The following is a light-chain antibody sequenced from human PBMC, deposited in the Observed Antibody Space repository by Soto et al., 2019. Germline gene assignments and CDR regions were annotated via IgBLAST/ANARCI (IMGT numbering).Light chain of an antibody. CDR1: QTVSSS. CDR2: NAS. CDR3: QQYNSYSAA. Sequence: EIQMTQSPATLSGSPGDRATITCRASQTVSSSLAWYQQKPGNAPTLLIYNASTLKTGVPSRFSGSGSGTEFTLTISSLQPDDFATYYCQQYNSYSAAFGQGTKVELK. V-gene: IGKV1-5*03. J-gene: IGKJ1*01.